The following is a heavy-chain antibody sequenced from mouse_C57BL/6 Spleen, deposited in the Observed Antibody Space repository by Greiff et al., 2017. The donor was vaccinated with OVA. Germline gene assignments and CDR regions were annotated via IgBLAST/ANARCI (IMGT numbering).Heavy chain of an antibody. D-gene: IGHD5-5*01. CDR3: ARFYLHYYAMDY. Sequence: VQLQQPGAELVMPGASVKLSCKASGYTFTSYWMYWVKQRPGQGLEWIGEIDPSDSYTNYNQKFKGKSTLTVDKSSSTAYMQLSSLTSEDSAVYYCARFYLHYYAMDYWGQGTSVTVSS. V-gene: IGHV1-69*01. CDR2: IDPSDSYT. J-gene: IGHJ4*01. CDR1: GYTFTSYW.